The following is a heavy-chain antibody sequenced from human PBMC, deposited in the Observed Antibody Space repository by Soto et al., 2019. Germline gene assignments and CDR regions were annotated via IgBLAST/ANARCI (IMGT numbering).Heavy chain of an antibody. CDR2: IYYSGST. V-gene: IGHV4-59*01. D-gene: IGHD6-6*01. Sequence: SETLSLTCTVSGGSISSYYWSWIRQPPGKGLEWIGYIYYSGSTNYNPSLKSRVTISVDTSKNQFSLKLSSVTAADTAVYYCDRGNAARHFDYWGQGTLVTVSS. CDR3: DRGNAARHFDY. CDR1: GGSISSYY. J-gene: IGHJ4*02.